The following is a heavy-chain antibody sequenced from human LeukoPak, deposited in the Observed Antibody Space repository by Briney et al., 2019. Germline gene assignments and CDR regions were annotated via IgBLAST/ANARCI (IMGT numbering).Heavy chain of an antibody. Sequence: SETLSLTCAVYGGSFSGYYWSWIRQPPGKGLEWIGEINHSGSTNYNPSLKSRVTISVDTSKNQFSLKLSSVTAADTAVYYCARAYYYDSSGYYNWFDPWGQGTLVTVSS. CDR3: ARAYYYDSSGYYNWFDP. CDR1: GGSFSGYY. D-gene: IGHD3-22*01. V-gene: IGHV4-34*01. CDR2: INHSGST. J-gene: IGHJ5*02.